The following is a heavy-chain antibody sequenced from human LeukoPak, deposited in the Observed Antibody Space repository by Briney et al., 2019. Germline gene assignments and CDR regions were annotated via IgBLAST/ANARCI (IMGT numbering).Heavy chain of an antibody. V-gene: IGHV3-48*01. Sequence: GGSLRLSCAASGFTFGSYSMNWVRQAPGKGLEWVSFISSLSGTREYADSVKGRFTISRDNAKNSLYLQMNSLRAEDTAVYYCAKHGGFHFDYWGQGTLVTVSS. CDR2: ISSLSGTR. D-gene: IGHD3-10*01. CDR1: GFTFGSYS. CDR3: AKHGGFHFDY. J-gene: IGHJ4*02.